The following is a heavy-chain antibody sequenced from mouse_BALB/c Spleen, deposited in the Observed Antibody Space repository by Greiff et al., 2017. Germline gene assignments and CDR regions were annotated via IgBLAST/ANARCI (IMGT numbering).Heavy chain of an antibody. CDR3: TRRERSIYAMDY. Sequence: VQLQQSGAELVRPGASVSLSCKASGYTFTDYEMHWVKQTPVHGLEWIGAIDPETGGTASNQKFKGKATLTADKSSSTAYMELRSLTSEDSAVYYCTRRERSIYAMDYWGQGTSVTVSS. V-gene: IGHV1-15*01. CDR1: GYTFTDYE. J-gene: IGHJ4*01. CDR2: IDPETGGT.